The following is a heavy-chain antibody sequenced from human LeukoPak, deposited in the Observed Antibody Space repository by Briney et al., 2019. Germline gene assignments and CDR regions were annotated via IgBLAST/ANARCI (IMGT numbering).Heavy chain of an antibody. CDR3: ARALNYYDSSGYPDY. CDR1: GYSISSGYY. Sequence: PSETLSLTCAVSGYSISSGYYWGWIRQPPGKGLEWIGSIYHSGSTYYNPSLKSRVTISVDTSKNQFSLKLSFVTAADTAVYYCARALNYYDSSGYPDYWGQGTLVTVSS. D-gene: IGHD3-22*01. V-gene: IGHV4-38-2*01. CDR2: IYHSGST. J-gene: IGHJ4*02.